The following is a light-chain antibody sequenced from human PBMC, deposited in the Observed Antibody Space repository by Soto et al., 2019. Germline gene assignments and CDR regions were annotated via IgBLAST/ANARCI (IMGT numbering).Light chain of an antibody. Sequence: QSVLTQPPSASGSPGQSLTISCTWTSSDVGFYNFVSWYQQRPGKAPKLVIYEVTKRPSGAPDRFSGSKSGSTASLTVSGLQADDEADYYCASYAGTKLFVFGSGTKVTVL. CDR3: ASYAGTKLFV. V-gene: IGLV2-8*01. J-gene: IGLJ1*01. CDR1: SSDVGFYNF. CDR2: EVT.